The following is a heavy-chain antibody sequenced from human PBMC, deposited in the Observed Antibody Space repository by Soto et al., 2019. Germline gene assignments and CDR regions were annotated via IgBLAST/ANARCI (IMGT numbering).Heavy chain of an antibody. Sequence: SVKVSCKASGGTFSSYAISWVRQAPGQGLEWMRGIIPIFGTANYAQKFQGRVTITADESTSTAYMELSSLRCEDTAVYYCARDLLPGYSSSWYENPFDYWGQGTLVT. CDR1: GGTFSSYA. V-gene: IGHV1-69*13. J-gene: IGHJ4*02. CDR3: ARDLLPGYSSSWYENPFDY. D-gene: IGHD6-13*01. CDR2: IIPIFGTA.